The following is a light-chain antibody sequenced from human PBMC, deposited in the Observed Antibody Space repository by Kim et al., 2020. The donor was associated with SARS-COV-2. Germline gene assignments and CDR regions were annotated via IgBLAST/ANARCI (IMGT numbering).Light chain of an antibody. CDR3: SSFTSSSTVV. CDR1: SSDVGSHNY. J-gene: IGLJ2*01. CDR2: DVT. Sequence: QSALTQPASESGSPGQSITISCIGTSSDVGSHNYVSWYQQHPGKAPKLMIYDVTKRPSGVSNRFSGSKSGNTASLTISGLQAEDEAHYYCSSFTSSSTVVFGGGTK. V-gene: IGLV2-14*01.